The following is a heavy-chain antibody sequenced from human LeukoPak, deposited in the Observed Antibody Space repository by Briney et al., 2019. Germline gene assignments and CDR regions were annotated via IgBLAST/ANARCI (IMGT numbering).Heavy chain of an antibody. CDR2: IYYSGST. V-gene: IGHV4-59*01. J-gene: IGHJ6*03. CDR1: GGSMRSYY. Sequence: SETLSLTCTVSGGSMRSYYWSWIRQPPGKGLEWIGYIYYSGSTNYNPSLKSRVTISVDTSKNQFSLKLSSVIAADTAVYYCARTTEGYCSSASCFGFSYSYYMDVWGKGTTVTISS. CDR3: ARTTEGYCSSASCFGFSYSYYMDV. D-gene: IGHD2-2*01.